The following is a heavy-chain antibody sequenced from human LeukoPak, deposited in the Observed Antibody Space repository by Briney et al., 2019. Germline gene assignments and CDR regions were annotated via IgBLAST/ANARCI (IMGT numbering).Heavy chain of an antibody. D-gene: IGHD6-13*01. CDR1: GGSISSSSYY. Sequence: PSETLSLTCTVSGGSISSSSYYWGWIRQPPGKGLEWIGSIYYSGSTYYNPSLKSRVTISVDTSKNQFSLKLSSVTAADTAVYYCATMQIAAAGTPPAEDYWGQGTLVTVSS. J-gene: IGHJ4*02. CDR2: IYYSGST. V-gene: IGHV4-39*01. CDR3: ATMQIAAAGTPPAEDY.